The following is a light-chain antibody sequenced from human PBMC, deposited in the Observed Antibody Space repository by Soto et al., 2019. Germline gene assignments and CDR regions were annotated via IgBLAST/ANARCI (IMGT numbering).Light chain of an antibody. V-gene: IGKV3-20*01. J-gene: IGKJ4*01. CDR3: QNYSVAPT. CDR1: RSVISGY. CDR2: GAS. Sequence: EIVLTQSPGTLSLSPGERATVSCRASRSVISGYVAWYQQKPGQSPRLVIFGASTRATGIPDRFSGGGSGTDVTLTISGLDPEDLAVYYRQNYSVAPTFGGGTKVEI.